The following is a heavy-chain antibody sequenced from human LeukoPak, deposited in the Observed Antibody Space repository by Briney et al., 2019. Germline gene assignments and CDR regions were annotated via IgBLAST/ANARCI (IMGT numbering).Heavy chain of an antibody. Sequence: GGSLRLSCAASGFTFSSYEMNWVRQAPGKGLEWLPYISSSGSAITYVDSVKGRFTISRDNAKNSLYLQMNSLRAEDMALYYCAKDIGRYCSGGSCYDYWGQGTLVTVSS. V-gene: IGHV3-48*03. CDR3: AKDIGRYCSGGSCYDY. J-gene: IGHJ4*02. D-gene: IGHD2-15*01. CDR2: ISSSGSAI. CDR1: GFTFSSYE.